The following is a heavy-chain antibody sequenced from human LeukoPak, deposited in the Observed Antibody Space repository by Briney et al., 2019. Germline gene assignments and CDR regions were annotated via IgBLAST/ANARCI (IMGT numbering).Heavy chain of an antibody. CDR2: IIPIFGTA. CDR1: EGTFSSYA. V-gene: IGHV1-69*05. CDR3: ASQRFGSPYYFDY. D-gene: IGHD3-16*01. J-gene: IGHJ4*02. Sequence: ASVKVSCKASEGTFSSYAISWARQAPGQGLEWMGGIIPIFGTANYAQKFQGRVTITTDESTSTAYMELSSLRSEDTAVYYCASQRFGSPYYFDYWGQGTLVTVSS.